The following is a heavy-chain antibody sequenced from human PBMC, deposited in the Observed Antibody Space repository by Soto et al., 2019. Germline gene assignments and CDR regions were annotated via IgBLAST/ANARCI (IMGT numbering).Heavy chain of an antibody. J-gene: IGHJ4*02. Sequence: SETLSLTCTVSGGSISSSSYYWGWIRQPPGKGLEWIGSIYYSGSTYYNPSLKSRVTISVDTSKNQFSLKLSSVTAADTAVYYCARVNPAGTFDYWGQGTLVTVSS. CDR3: ARVNPAGTFDY. V-gene: IGHV4-39*07. CDR2: IYYSGST. CDR1: GGSISSSSYY. D-gene: IGHD6-13*01.